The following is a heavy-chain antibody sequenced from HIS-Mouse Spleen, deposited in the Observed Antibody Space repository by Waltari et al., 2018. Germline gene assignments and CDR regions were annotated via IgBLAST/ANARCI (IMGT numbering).Heavy chain of an antibody. Sequence: QVQLQQWGAGLLKPSETLSPTCAVYGGSFSGYYWGWTRQPPGKGLEWIGEINHSGSTNYNPSLKSRVTISVDTSKNQFSLKLSSVTAADTAVYYCARGVSAVGATTIGAFDIWGQGTMVTVSS. CDR3: ARGVSAVGATTIGAFDI. V-gene: IGHV4-34*01. CDR2: INHSGST. J-gene: IGHJ3*02. CDR1: GGSFSGYY. D-gene: IGHD1-26*01.